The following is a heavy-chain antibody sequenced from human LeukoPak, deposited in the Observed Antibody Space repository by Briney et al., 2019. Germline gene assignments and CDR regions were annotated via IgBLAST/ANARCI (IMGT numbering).Heavy chain of an antibody. Sequence: GGALRLSCAASGFTFSDYYMSWIRQAPGKGPEWVSYISSSSSYTNYADSVKGRFTISRDNAKNSLYLQMNSLRAEDTAVYYCARGPDSSGWYLDYWGQGTLVTVSS. V-gene: IGHV3-11*05. CDR3: ARGPDSSGWYLDY. J-gene: IGHJ4*02. CDR2: ISSSSSYT. CDR1: GFTFSDYY. D-gene: IGHD6-19*01.